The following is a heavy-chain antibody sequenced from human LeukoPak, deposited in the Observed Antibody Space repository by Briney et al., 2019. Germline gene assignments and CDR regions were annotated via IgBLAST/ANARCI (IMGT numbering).Heavy chain of an antibody. Sequence: GGSLRLSCAASEFTFSSYCMSWVRQAPGKGLEWVSGISGSGGSTYYADSVKGRFTLSRDNSKNTLYLQMNSLSAEETAVYYCANATRFVGVVVYFDYWGQGTLVTVSS. J-gene: IGHJ4*02. V-gene: IGHV3-23*01. CDR1: EFTFSSYC. D-gene: IGHD3-3*01. CDR2: ISGSGGST. CDR3: ANATRFVGVVVYFDY.